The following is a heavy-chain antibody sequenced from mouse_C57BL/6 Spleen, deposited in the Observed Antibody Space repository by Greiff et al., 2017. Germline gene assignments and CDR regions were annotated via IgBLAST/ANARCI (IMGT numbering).Heavy chain of an antibody. Sequence: EVKLQESGPGLVKPSQSLSLTCSVTGYSITSGYYWNWIRQFPGNKLEWMGYISYDGSNNYNPSLKNRISITRYTSKNQFFLKLNSGTIKDTATDDCARRGDYGGGDDWGQGTTLTVSS. CDR2: ISYDGSN. D-gene: IGHD2-4*01. CDR1: GYSITSGYY. J-gene: IGHJ2*01. V-gene: IGHV3-6*01. CDR3: ARRGDYGGGDD.